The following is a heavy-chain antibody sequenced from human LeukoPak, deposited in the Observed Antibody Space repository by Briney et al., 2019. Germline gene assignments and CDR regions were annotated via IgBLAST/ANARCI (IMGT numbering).Heavy chain of an antibody. V-gene: IGHV3-48*03. CDR1: GFTFSSYE. J-gene: IGHJ4*02. CDR3: ARGFPTVTTNVDY. Sequence: GGSLRLSCAASGFTFSSYEMNWVRQAPGKGLEWVSYISSSGSTIYYADSVKGRYTISRDNAKNSLYLQMNSLRAEDTAVYYCARGFPTVTTNVDYWGQGTLVTVPS. CDR2: ISSSGSTI. D-gene: IGHD4-17*01.